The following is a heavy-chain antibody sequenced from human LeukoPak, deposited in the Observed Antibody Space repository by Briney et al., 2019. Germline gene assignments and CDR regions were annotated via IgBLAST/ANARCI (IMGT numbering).Heavy chain of an antibody. CDR2: IYYSGST. CDR1: GGSISSGDYY. J-gene: IGHJ3*02. V-gene: IGHV4-30-4*01. D-gene: IGHD3-16*02. CDR3: ARDLYYDYVWGSYRYPDAFDI. Sequence: PSETLSLTCTVPGGSISSGDYYWSWIRQPPGKGLEWIGYIYYSGSTYYNPSLKSRVTISVDTSKNQFSLKLSSVTAADTAVYYCARDLYYDYVWGSYRYPDAFDIWGQGTMVTVSS.